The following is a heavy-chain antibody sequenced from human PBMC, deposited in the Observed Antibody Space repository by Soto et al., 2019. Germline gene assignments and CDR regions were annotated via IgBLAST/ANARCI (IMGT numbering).Heavy chain of an antibody. D-gene: IGHD4-17*01. V-gene: IGHV4-59*01. CDR1: GGSISSYY. J-gene: IGHJ4*02. Sequence: QVQLQESGPGLVKPSETLSLTCTVSGGSISSYYWSWIRQPPGKGLEWIGYIYYSGSTNYNPSLKRRVPIPVDTSKHPFSLKLSSVTAADTAVYYCARGYGDYVFDYWGQGTLVTVSS. CDR3: ARGYGDYVFDY. CDR2: IYYSGST.